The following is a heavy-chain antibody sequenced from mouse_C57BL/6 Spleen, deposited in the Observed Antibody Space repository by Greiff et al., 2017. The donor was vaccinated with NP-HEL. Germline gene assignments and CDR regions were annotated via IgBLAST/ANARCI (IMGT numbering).Heavy chain of an antibody. D-gene: IGHD1-1*01. J-gene: IGHJ2*01. V-gene: IGHV1-47*01. Sequence: VQLQQSGAELVKPGASVKVSCKASGYTFTTYPIEWMKQNHGKSLEWIGNFHPYNDDTKYNEKFKGKATLTVEKSSSTVYLELSRLTSDDSAVYYCARGLYYYGSSMYYFDYWGQGTTLTVSS. CDR3: ARGLYYYGSSMYYFDY. CDR1: GYTFTTYP. CDR2: FHPYNDDT.